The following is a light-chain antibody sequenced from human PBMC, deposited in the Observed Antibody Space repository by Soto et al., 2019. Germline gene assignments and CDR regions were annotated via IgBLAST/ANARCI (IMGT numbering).Light chain of an antibody. V-gene: IGKV1-33*01. CDR3: QQYDNLPLT. J-gene: IGKJ4*01. CDR1: QDISNY. Sequence: DIQMTQSPSSLSASVGDRVTITCQASQDISNYLNWYQQKPGKAPKLLIYDASNLEAGVPSRFSGSGSGTDFILTITSLQPDDIATYYCQQYDNLPLTFGGGTKVDIK. CDR2: DAS.